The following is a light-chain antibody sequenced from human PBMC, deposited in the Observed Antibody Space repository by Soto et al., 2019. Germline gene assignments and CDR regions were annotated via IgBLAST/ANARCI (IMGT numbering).Light chain of an antibody. CDR1: QDISNY. V-gene: IGKV1-33*01. CDR2: DAS. J-gene: IGKJ4*01. Sequence: DIQMTQSPSSLSASVGDRVTITCQAGQDISNYLNWYQQKPGKAPKLLIYDASNLETGVPSRFSGSGSGTDFTFTISSLQPEDIATYYCQQYDNLPLTFGGGTQL. CDR3: QQYDNLPLT.